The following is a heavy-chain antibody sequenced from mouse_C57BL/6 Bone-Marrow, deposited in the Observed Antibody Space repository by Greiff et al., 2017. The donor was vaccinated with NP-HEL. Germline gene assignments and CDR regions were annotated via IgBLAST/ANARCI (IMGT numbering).Heavy chain of an antibody. J-gene: IGHJ2*01. CDR2: ISRGGSYT. Sequence: EVKLMESGGDLVKPGGSLKLSCAASGFTFSSYGMSWVRQTPDKRLEWVATISRGGSYTYYPDSVKGRFTISRDNAKNTLYLQMSSLKSEDTAMYYCARHGDYGSSLPDYWGQGTTLTVSS. V-gene: IGHV5-6*01. CDR3: ARHGDYGSSLPDY. D-gene: IGHD1-1*01. CDR1: GFTFSSYG.